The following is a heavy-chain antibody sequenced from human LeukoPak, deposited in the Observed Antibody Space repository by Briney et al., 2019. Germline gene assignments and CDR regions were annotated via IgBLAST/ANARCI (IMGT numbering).Heavy chain of an antibody. Sequence: ASVKVSCKASGYTFTGYYMHWVRQAPGQGLEWMGWINPNSGGTNYAQKFQGWVTMTRDTSISTAYMELSRLRSDDTAVYYCARPTDEWLISMDYWGQGTLVTVSS. V-gene: IGHV1-2*04. CDR3: ARPTDEWLISMDY. CDR1: GYTFTGYY. D-gene: IGHD3-3*01. J-gene: IGHJ4*02. CDR2: INPNSGGT.